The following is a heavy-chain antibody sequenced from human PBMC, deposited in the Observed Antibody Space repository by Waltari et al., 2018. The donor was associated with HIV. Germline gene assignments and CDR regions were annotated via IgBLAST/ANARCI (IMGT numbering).Heavy chain of an antibody. CDR1: GFKFSCHG. Sequence: QVQLVESGGGVVQPGRSLRLFCTASGFKFSCHGMHWVRQVPGEGAGWGAVILDDGSEQECADSGKGRFTIARDNAKNTLSLQMDSRRVDDTALYYCAKATVRRSGPFDSWGQGTLVTVS. CDR3: AKATVRRSGPFDS. J-gene: IGHJ4*02. CDR2: ILDDGSEQ. D-gene: IGHD4-17*01. V-gene: IGHV3-30*18.